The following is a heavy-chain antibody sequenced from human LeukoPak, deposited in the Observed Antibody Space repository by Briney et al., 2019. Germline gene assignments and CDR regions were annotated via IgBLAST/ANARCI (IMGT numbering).Heavy chain of an antibody. CDR2: INPSGGST. CDR1: GYTFTSYY. J-gene: IGHJ4*02. D-gene: IGHD1-26*01. Sequence: GASVKVSCKASGYTFTSYYMHWVRQAPGQGLEWMGIINPSGGSTSYAQKFQGRVTITADESTSTAYMELSSLRSEDTAVYYCARGSGSYYRGTTFDYWGQGTLVTVSS. V-gene: IGHV1-46*01. CDR3: ARGSGSYYRGTTFDY.